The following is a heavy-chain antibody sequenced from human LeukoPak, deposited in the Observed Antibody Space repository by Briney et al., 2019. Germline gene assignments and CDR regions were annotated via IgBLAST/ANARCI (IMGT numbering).Heavy chain of an antibody. V-gene: IGHV5-51*01. Sequence: GESLKISCKGSGYSFTNYWIGWVRQMPGKGLEGMGIMYPGDSDSSDSDIRYSPSFQGQVTISADKSINTAYLQWSSLKASDTAMYYCTRETDSSSWGIWGQGTMVTVSS. CDR3: TRETDSSSWGI. CDR2: MYPGDSDSSDSDI. J-gene: IGHJ3*02. CDR1: GYSFTNYW. D-gene: IGHD6-13*01.